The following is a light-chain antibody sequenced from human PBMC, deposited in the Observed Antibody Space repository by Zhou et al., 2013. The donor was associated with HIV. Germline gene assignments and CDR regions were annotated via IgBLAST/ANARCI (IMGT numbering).Light chain of an antibody. CDR2: GAS. Sequence: ALRMTQSPSSVSASTGDRVTITCRASQAIGTSLAWYQQKPGKAPNLLIYGASTLQTGVPSRFVGSGSGTDFTLTITCLQSEDFASYYCQHYNDHSPGTFGQGTKV. J-gene: IGKJ1*01. V-gene: IGKV1-8*01. CDR1: QAIGTS. CDR3: QHYNDHSPGT.